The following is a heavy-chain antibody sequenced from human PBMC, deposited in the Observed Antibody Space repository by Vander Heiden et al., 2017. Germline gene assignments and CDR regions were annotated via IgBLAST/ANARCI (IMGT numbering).Heavy chain of an antibody. CDR2: ISYDGSNK. CDR3: ASAIAVAGPFDY. D-gene: IGHD6-19*01. Sequence: QVQLVESGGGVVQPGRSLSLSCAASGFTFSSYAMHWVRQAPGKGLEWVAVISYDGSNKKYADSVKGRFTISRDNSKNTLYLQMNSLRAEDTAVYYCASAIAVAGPFDYWGQGTLVTVSS. J-gene: IGHJ4*02. CDR1: GFTFSSYA. V-gene: IGHV3-30*04.